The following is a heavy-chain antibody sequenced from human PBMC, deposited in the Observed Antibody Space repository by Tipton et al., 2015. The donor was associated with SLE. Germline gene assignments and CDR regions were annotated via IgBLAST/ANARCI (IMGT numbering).Heavy chain of an antibody. Sequence: LRLSCAVSGYSISSGYYWGWIRQPPGKGLEWIGSIYHSGSTYYNPSLKSRVTISVDTSKNQFSLKLSSVTAADTAVYYCARSSHYYDSSGYYYDYWGQGTLVTVSS. CDR2: IYHSGST. CDR3: ARSSHYYDSSGYYYDY. CDR1: GYSISSGYY. J-gene: IGHJ4*02. D-gene: IGHD3-22*01. V-gene: IGHV4-38-2*01.